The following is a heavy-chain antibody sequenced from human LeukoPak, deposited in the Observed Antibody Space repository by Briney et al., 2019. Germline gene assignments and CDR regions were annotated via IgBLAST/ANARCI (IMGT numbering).Heavy chain of an antibody. CDR2: IYNSGNT. V-gene: IGHV4-59*01. CDR3: ARGRGSNYALYYFDY. Sequence: PSETLSLTCTVSGDSISLSYWAWIRQPPGKGLEWIGFIYNSGNTYYNPSLKSRVSISVDTSKNLFSLKLPSVTTADTAVSYCARGRGSNYALYYFDYWGQGTLVTVSS. CDR1: GDSISLSY. D-gene: IGHD2-2*01. J-gene: IGHJ4*02.